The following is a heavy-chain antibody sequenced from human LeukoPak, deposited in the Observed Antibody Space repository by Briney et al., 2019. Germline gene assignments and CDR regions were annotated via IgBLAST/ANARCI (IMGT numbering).Heavy chain of an antibody. CDR2: ISSSSSYI. V-gene: IGHV3-21*01. CDR1: GFTFSSYS. J-gene: IGHJ1*01. CDR3: ARGPYSSGRRYFQH. Sequence: GGSLRLSWAASGFTFSSYSMNWVRQAPGKGLEWVSSISSSSSYIYYADSVKGRFTISRDNAKNSLYLQMNSLRAEDTAVYYCARGPYSSGRRYFQHWGQGTLVTVSS. D-gene: IGHD6-25*01.